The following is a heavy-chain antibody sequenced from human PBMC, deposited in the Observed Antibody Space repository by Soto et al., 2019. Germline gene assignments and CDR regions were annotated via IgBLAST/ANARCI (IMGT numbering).Heavy chain of an antibody. CDR2: ISAYNGNT. V-gene: IGHV1-18*01. Sequence: ASVKVSCKASGYTFTSYGISWVRQAPGQGLEWMGWISAYNGNTNYAQKLQGRVTMTTDTSTSTAYMELRSLRSDDTAVYYCARVRFRALVLPGKKTNWFDPWGQGTLVTV. CDR1: GYTFTSYG. CDR3: ARVRFRALVLPGKKTNWFDP. D-gene: IGHD2-15*01. J-gene: IGHJ5*02.